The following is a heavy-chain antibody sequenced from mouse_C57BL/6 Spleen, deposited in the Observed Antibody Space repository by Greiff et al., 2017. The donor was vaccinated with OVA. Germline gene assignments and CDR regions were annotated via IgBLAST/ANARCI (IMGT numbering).Heavy chain of an antibody. V-gene: IGHV1-82*01. D-gene: IGHD1-1*01. CDR3: ARAAFTTEVAKRGYYAMDY. Sequence: QVQLQQSGPELVKPGASVKISCKASGYAFSSSWMNWVKQRPGKGLEWIGRIYTGDGDTNYKGKFKGKATLTAAKSSSTDYMQLSSLTSEDPAVYFCARAAFTTEVAKRGYYAMDYWGQGTSGTVSS. CDR1: GYAFSSSW. J-gene: IGHJ4*01. CDR2: IYTGDGDT.